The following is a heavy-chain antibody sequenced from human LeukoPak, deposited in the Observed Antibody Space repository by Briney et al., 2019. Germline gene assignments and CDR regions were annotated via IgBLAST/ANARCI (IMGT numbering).Heavy chain of an antibody. CDR1: GYTFTGYY. Sequence: ASVKVSCKASGYTFTGYYMHWVRQAPGQGLEWMGWINPNSGGTNYAQKFQGRVTMTRDMSTSTVYMELSSLRSEDTAVYYCARETGIVGAPGYWGQGTLVTVSS. V-gene: IGHV1-2*02. CDR2: INPNSGGT. CDR3: ARETGIVGAPGY. D-gene: IGHD1-26*01. J-gene: IGHJ4*02.